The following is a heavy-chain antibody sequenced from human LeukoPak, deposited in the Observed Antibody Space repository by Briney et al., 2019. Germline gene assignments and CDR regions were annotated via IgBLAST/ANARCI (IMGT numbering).Heavy chain of an antibody. CDR1: GGSFSGYY. J-gene: IGHJ6*02. CDR3: ASPYGMDV. Sequence: SETLSLTCAVYGGSFSGYYWSWIRQPPGKGLEWIGEINHSGSTNYNPSLKSRVTISVDTSKNQFSLKLSSVTAADTAVYYCASPYGMDVWGQGTTVTVSS. CDR2: INHSGST. V-gene: IGHV4-34*01.